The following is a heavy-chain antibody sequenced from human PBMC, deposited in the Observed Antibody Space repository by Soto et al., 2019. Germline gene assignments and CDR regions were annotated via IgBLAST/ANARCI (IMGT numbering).Heavy chain of an antibody. CDR1: GFPLISIP. D-gene: IGHD5-12*01. CDR3: AKGSIEYSASVDR. Sequence: EVQLLDSGGAWYRLGGPRELACPALGFPLISIPLSWAPRAPGKGREGVPVISARGGSSYFADPVKGRFTISRDNSKNVLSLEMNNLRAEDTATYFCAKGSIEYSASVDRWGQGTLVLVSS. J-gene: IGHJ5*02. V-gene: IGHV3-23*01. CDR2: ISARGGSS.